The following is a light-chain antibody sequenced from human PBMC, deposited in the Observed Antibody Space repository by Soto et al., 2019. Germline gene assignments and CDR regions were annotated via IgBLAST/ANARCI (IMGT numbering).Light chain of an antibody. CDR2: GAS. CDR3: QQYGSSTWT. CDR1: QSVNIN. Sequence: EIVLTQSPATLSLSPWERATLSCRASQSVNINLAWYQQKPGQAPRLLIQGASTRATGTPARFSGSGSGTDFTLTISRLEPEDFAVYYCQQYGSSTWTFGQGTKVDIK. J-gene: IGKJ1*01. V-gene: IGKV3-20*01.